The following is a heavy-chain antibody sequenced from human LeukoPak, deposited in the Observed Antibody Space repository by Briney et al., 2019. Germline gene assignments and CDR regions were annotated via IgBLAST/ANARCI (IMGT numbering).Heavy chain of an antibody. CDR1: GFAFSSYW. V-gene: IGHV3-7*01. J-gene: IGHJ4*02. D-gene: IGHD4-11*01. Sequence: GGSLRLSCVASGFAFSSYWMSWVRQAPGRGLELVADISPDGSAEDYVDSVRGRFAISRDNAKRSLYLQMNSLSPEDTAVYYCANQAYSQFDYWAREPWSASHQ. CDR3: ANQAYSQFDY. CDR2: ISPDGSAE.